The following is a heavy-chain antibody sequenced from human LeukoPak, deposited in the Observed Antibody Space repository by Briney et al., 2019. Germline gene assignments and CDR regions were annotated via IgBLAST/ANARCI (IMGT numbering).Heavy chain of an antibody. J-gene: IGHJ4*02. CDR1: GGSIPSYY. CDR2: IYTSGST. CDR3: ARGYSYGYMAYFDY. D-gene: IGHD5-18*01. Sequence: SETLSLTCSVSGGSIPSYYWSWIRQPAGKGLEWIGRIYTSGSTNYNPSLKSRVTMSVDTSKNQFSLKLSSVAAADTAVYYCARGYSYGYMAYFDYWGQGTLVTVSS. V-gene: IGHV4-4*07.